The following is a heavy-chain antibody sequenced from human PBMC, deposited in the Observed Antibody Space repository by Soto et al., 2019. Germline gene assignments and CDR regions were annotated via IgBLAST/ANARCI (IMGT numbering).Heavy chain of an antibody. Sequence: GGSLRLSCAASGFTFSSYAMSWVHQAPGKGLEWVSAISGSGGSTYYADSVKGRFTISRDNSKNTLYLQMNSLRAEDTAVYYCAKEQWLVDYYYYGMDVWGQGTTVTVSS. CDR3: AKEQWLVDYYYYGMDV. J-gene: IGHJ6*02. CDR2: ISGSGGST. V-gene: IGHV3-23*01. CDR1: GFTFSSYA. D-gene: IGHD6-19*01.